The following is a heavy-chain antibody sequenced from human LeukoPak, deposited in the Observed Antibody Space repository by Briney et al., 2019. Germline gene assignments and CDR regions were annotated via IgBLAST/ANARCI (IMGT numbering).Heavy chain of an antibody. CDR3: ARDYYYDSGSYDY. V-gene: IGHV3-21*01. Sequence: GGSLRLSCAASGFTFNSYTMNWVRQAPGKGLEWVSSISSSGGYIYYADSVKGRFTISRDNAKNSLYLQMSSLRAEDTAVYYCARDYYYDSGSYDYWGQGILVTVSS. CDR2: ISSSGGYI. J-gene: IGHJ4*02. D-gene: IGHD3-10*01. CDR1: GFTFNSYT.